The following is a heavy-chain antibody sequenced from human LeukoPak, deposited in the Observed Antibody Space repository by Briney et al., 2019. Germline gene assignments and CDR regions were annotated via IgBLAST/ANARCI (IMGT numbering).Heavy chain of an antibody. CDR2: ISSSGSTI. CDR1: GFTFSDYY. D-gene: IGHD3-9*01. V-gene: IGHV3-11*01. CDR3: ARENILGYYYYMDV. Sequence: GGSLRLSCAASGFTFSDYYMSWIRQAPGKGLEWVSYISSSGSTIYYADSVKGRFTISRDNAKNSLYLQMNSLRAEDTAVYYCARENILGYYYYMDVWGKGTTVTVSS. J-gene: IGHJ6*03.